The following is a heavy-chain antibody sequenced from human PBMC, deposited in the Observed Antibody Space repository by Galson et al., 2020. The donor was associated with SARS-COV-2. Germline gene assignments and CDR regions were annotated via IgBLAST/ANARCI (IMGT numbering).Heavy chain of an antibody. J-gene: IGHJ4*02. CDR1: GFTVSSNY. CDR2: IYSGGST. Sequence: GGSLRLSCAASGFTVSSNYMSWVRQAPGKGLEWVSVIYSGGSTYYADSVKGRFTISRHNSKNTVHLQMDSLRGEDTALYYCVRGPIWSGFYFDYWGQGTLVIVSS. D-gene: IGHD3-3*01. CDR3: VRGPIWSGFYFDY. V-gene: IGHV3-53*01.